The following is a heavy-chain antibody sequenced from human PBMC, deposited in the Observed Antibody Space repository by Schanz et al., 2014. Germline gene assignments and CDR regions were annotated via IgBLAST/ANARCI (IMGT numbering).Heavy chain of an antibody. CDR3: ARDGAGRAPDAFDI. Sequence: QVQLVESGGGVVQPGRSLRLSCAASGFSFSTYAMHWVRQAPGKGLRCVAVISGNGGEKYYADSMRGRFTISRDNAKNSLYLQMNSLRAEDTAVYYCARDGAGRAPDAFDIWGQGTMVTVSS. CDR1: GFSFSTYA. V-gene: IGHV3-30*04. CDR2: ISGNGGEK. D-gene: IGHD1-26*01. J-gene: IGHJ3*02.